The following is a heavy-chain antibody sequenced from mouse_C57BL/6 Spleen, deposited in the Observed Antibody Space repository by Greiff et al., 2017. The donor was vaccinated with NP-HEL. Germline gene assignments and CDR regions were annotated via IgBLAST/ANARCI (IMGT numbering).Heavy chain of an antibody. Sequence: VQLKESGPGMVKPSQSLSLTCTVTGYSITSGYDWHWIRHFPGNKLEWMGYISYSGSTNYNPSLKSRISITHDTSKNHFFLKLNSVTTEDTATYYCASGDYDGGWFAYWGQGTLVTVSA. V-gene: IGHV3-1*01. CDR1: GYSITSGYD. J-gene: IGHJ3*01. CDR2: ISYSGST. CDR3: ASGDYDGGWFAY. D-gene: IGHD2-4*01.